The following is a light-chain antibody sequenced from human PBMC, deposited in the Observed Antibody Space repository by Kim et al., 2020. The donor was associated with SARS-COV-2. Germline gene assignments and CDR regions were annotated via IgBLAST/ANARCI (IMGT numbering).Light chain of an antibody. Sequence: SSELTQDPAVSVALGQTVRITCQGDSLRSYYASWYQQKPGQAPVLVIYGKNNRTSGIPDRFSGSSSGNTASLTITGAQAEDEADYYCNSRDSSGNHWVFGGGTQLTVL. J-gene: IGLJ3*02. V-gene: IGLV3-19*01. CDR1: SLRSYY. CDR2: GKN. CDR3: NSRDSSGNHWV.